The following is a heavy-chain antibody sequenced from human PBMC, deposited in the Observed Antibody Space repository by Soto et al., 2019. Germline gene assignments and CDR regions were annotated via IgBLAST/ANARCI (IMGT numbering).Heavy chain of an antibody. J-gene: IGHJ4*02. Sequence: GGSLRLSCAASGFTFSSYTMNWVRQAPGKGLEWVSSISSSSSYIYYADSVKGRFTISRDNAKNSLYLQMNGLRAEDTAVYYCARIIIIGTTRGSYFDYWGQGTLVTVSS. V-gene: IGHV3-21*01. D-gene: IGHD1-20*01. CDR3: ARIIIIGTTRGSYFDY. CDR2: ISSSSSYI. CDR1: GFTFSSYT.